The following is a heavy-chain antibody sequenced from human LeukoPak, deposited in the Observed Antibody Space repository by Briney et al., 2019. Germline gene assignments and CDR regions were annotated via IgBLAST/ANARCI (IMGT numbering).Heavy chain of an antibody. Sequence: GGSLRLSCAASGFTFSSYAMSWVRQAPGKGLEWVANIKQDGSEKYYVDSVKGRFTISRDNAKNSLYLQMNSLRAEDTAVYYCARDSRVYGDYVLYYYYYYMDVWGKGTTVTISS. CDR3: ARDSRVYGDYVLYYYYYYMDV. J-gene: IGHJ6*03. CDR2: IKQDGSEK. V-gene: IGHV3-7*01. D-gene: IGHD4-17*01. CDR1: GFTFSSYA.